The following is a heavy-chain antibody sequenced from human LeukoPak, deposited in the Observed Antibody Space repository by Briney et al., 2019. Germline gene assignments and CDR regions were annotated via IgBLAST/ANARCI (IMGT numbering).Heavy chain of an antibody. CDR2: IYYSGST. J-gene: IGHJ5*02. V-gene: IGHV4-59*12. Sequence: SETLSLTCTVSGDSMSSYYWSWIRQPPGKGLEWIGYIYYSGSTDYNASLKSRVTISGDMSKNQFSLKLSSVTAADTAVYYCAREVDAAAAYHRFDPRGQGTLVNGSS. CDR3: AREVDAAAAYHRFDP. D-gene: IGHD6-13*01. CDR1: GDSMSSYY.